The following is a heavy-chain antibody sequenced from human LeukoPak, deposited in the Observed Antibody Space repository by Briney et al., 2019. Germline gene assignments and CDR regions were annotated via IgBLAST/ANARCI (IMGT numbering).Heavy chain of an antibody. D-gene: IGHD3-10*01. V-gene: IGHV4-34*01. CDR2: INHSGST. CDR1: GGSFSGYY. Sequence: SETLSLTCAVYGGSFSGYYWSWIRQPPGKGLEWIGEINHSGSTNYNPSLKSRVTISVDTSKNQFSLKLSSVTAADTAVYYCARIDGSGSYRWYYYYGMDVWGQGTLVTVSS. CDR3: ARIDGSGSYRWYYYYGMDV. J-gene: IGHJ6*02.